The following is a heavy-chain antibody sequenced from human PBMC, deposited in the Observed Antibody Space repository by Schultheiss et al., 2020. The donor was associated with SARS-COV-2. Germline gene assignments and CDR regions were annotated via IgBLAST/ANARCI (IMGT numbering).Heavy chain of an antibody. CDR2: RSYDGGNK. CDR1: GFTVSSYA. CDR3: ARDEAVVEGIDY. V-gene: IGHV3-30*01. J-gene: IGHJ4*02. D-gene: IGHD2-2*01. Sequence: GGSLRLSCAASGFTVSSYAMHWVRQAPGKGLEWVAVRSYDGGNKFYADSVKGRFTISRDNSKNTLYLQMNSLRAEDTAVYYCARDEAVVEGIDYWGQGTLVTVSS.